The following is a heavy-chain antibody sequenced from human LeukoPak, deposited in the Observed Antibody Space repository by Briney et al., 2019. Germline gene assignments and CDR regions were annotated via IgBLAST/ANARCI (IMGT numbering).Heavy chain of an antibody. CDR3: ARGEVWQWLVPEYFQH. Sequence: PSETLSLTCTVSGDSISSYYWSWIRQPPGKGLEWIGYIYYSENTYYNPSLKSRVTTSVDTSKNQFSLKLSSVTAADTAVYYCARGEVWQWLVPEYFQHWGQGTLVTVSS. J-gene: IGHJ1*01. CDR2: IYYSENT. CDR1: GDSISSYY. V-gene: IGHV4-59*13. D-gene: IGHD6-19*01.